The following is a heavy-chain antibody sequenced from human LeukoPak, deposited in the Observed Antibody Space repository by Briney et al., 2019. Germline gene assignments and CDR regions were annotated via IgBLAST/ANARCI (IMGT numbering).Heavy chain of an antibody. J-gene: IGHJ6*02. Sequence: GGSLRLSCAASGFTFDNYGLTWVRQAPGKGLEWVAVISYDGSNKYYADSVKGRFTISRDNSKNTLYLQMNSLRAEDTAVYYCAKDQGAALGYGMDVWGQGTTVTVSS. CDR3: AKDQGAALGYGMDV. V-gene: IGHV3-30*18. CDR2: ISYDGSNK. CDR1: GFTFDNYG. D-gene: IGHD3-3*01.